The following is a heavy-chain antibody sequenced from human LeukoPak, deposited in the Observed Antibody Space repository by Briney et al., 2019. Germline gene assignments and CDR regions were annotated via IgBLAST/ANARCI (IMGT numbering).Heavy chain of an antibody. CDR3: ARASEQQRESIDY. Sequence: SQTLSLTCTVSGGSISGGGYYWSWTRQHPGKGLEWVGYIYYSGSTYYTPSLNSRVTISVDTSKNQFSLKLSSVTAADTAVYYCARASEQQRESIDYWGQGTLVTVSS. V-gene: IGHV4-31*03. J-gene: IGHJ4*02. D-gene: IGHD6-13*01. CDR2: IYYSGST. CDR1: GGSISGGGYY.